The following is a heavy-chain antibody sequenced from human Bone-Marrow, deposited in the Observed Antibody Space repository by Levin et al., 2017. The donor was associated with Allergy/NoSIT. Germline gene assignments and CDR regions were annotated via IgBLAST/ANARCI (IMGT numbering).Heavy chain of an antibody. V-gene: IGHV3-30*18. CDR3: AKGSRSNPFDY. J-gene: IGHJ4*02. D-gene: IGHD2-2*01. CDR2: ISYDGNNK. Sequence: PGGSLRLSCAASGFTFSNYGMHWVRQAPGKGLEWVALISYDGNNKYYADSVKGRFSISRDNSKNTLYLQMNSLTAEETAVYYCAKGSRSNPFDYWGQGTLVTVSS. CDR1: GFTFSNYG.